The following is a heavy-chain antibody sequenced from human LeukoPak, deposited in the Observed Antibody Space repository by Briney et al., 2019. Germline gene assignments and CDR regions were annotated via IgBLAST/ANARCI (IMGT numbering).Heavy chain of an antibody. D-gene: IGHD5-18*01. CDR1: GFTFSSHR. V-gene: IGHV3-7*01. Sequence: GGSLRLSCAASGFTFSSHRMSWVRQAPGEGLEWVANTKEDGSVTYYVDSVRGRFTISRDNAKTSLYLQMNSLRAEDTAVYYCARDLSGVTGYTYGRGIDYWGQGTLVTVSS. J-gene: IGHJ4*02. CDR2: TKEDGSVT. CDR3: ARDLSGVTGYTYGRGIDY.